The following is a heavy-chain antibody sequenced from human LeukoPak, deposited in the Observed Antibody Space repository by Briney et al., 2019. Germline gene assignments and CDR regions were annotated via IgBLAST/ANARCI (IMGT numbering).Heavy chain of an antibody. CDR3: ARHAGFGSGYYHDAFDI. J-gene: IGHJ3*02. CDR2: IYYSGST. D-gene: IGHD3-22*01. Sequence: SETLSLTCTVSSDSINDYYWSWIRQPPGNRLEWIGWIYYSGSTMYSPSLESRVTISLDTSRTQFSLDLNSVTAADTAVYYCARHAGFGSGYYHDAFDIWGQGSMVIVSS. CDR1: SDSINDYY. V-gene: IGHV4-59*08.